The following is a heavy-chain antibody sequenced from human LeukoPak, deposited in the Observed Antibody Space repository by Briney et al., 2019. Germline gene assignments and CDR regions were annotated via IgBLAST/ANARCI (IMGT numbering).Heavy chain of an antibody. Sequence: SETLSLTCTVSGGSISSSSYYWGWIRQPPGKGLEWVGSIYYSGSTYYNPSLKSRVTISVDTSKNQFSLNLSSVTAADTAVYYCARPRLSGVWVTIDYWGQGTLVTVSS. J-gene: IGHJ4*02. CDR2: IYYSGST. V-gene: IGHV4-39*01. CDR3: ARPRLSGVWVTIDY. D-gene: IGHD5-18*01. CDR1: GGSISSSSYY.